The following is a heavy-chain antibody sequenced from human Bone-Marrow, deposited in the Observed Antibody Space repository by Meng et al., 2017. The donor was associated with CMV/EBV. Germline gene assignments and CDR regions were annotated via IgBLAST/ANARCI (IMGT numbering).Heavy chain of an antibody. CDR3: ARRSYYYYYGMDV. J-gene: IGHJ6*02. CDR1: GGSFSGYY. V-gene: IGHV4-34*01. Sequence: QVQLHQWGAGLWKPSETLSLTCAVYGGSFSGYYWSWIRQPPGKGLEWIGEINHSRSTNYNPSLKSRVTISVDTSKNQFSLKLRSVTAADTAVYYCARRSYYYYYGMDVWGQGTTVTVSS. CDR2: INHSRST.